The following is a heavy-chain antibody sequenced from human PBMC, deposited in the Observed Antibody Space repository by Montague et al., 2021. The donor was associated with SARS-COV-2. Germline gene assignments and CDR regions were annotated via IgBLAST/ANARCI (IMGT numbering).Heavy chain of an antibody. CDR2: INHGGST. CDR3: ARLRDGVVPSPILGVGPYYSYCYLDV. Sequence: SETLSLTCAVRGTSFSGYYWNWIRQPPGKGLEWIGEINHGGSTKYSPSLKSRLTISADTSKNQLSLKLTSVAAADTAVYYCARLRDGVVPSPILGVGPYYSYCYLDVWGRGTTVTVSS. CDR1: GTSFSGYY. J-gene: IGHJ6*03. V-gene: IGHV4-34*01. D-gene: IGHD3-10*01.